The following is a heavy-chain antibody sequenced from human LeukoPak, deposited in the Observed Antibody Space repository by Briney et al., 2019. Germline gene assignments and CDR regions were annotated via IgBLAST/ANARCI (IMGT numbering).Heavy chain of an antibody. D-gene: IGHD6-19*01. J-gene: IGHJ4*02. CDR2: IIPIFGTA. CDR1: GYTFTSYG. V-gene: IGHV1-69*13. Sequence: GASVKVSCKASGYTFTSYGISWVRQAPGQGLEWMGGIIPIFGTANYAQKFQGRVTITADESTSTAYMELSSLRSEDTAVYYCARSRGWYYFDYWGQGTLVTVSS. CDR3: ARSRGWYYFDY.